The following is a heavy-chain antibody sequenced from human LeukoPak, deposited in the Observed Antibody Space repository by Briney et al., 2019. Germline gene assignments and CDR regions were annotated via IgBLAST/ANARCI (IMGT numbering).Heavy chain of an antibody. CDR2: ISYSGST. V-gene: IGHV4-59*01. CDR3: AGGDFCSRSRCYLRPMDV. Sequence: PETLSLTCAVSGGSISEYYWSWIRQPPRKGLEWVGYISYSGSTTNNPSPMSGATTSLDTAKKQISLKLRSVTAADTPVLYFAGGDFCSRSRCYLRPMDVWGKGTTVTVSS. J-gene: IGHJ6*04. CDR1: GGSISEYY. D-gene: IGHD2-2*01.